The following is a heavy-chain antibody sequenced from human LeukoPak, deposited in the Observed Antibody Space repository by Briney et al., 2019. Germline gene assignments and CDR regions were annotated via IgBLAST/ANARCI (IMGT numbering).Heavy chain of an antibody. D-gene: IGHD3-10*01. CDR1: GGSISSYY. V-gene: IGHV4-4*07. Sequence: SETLSLTCTVSGGSISSYYWSWIRQPAGKGLEWIGRIYTSGSTNYNPSLKSRVTMSVDTSKNQFSLKLSSVTAADTAVYYCARDWLLWFGELETGLNWFDPWGQGTLVTVSS. CDR3: ARDWLLWFGELETGLNWFDP. J-gene: IGHJ5*02. CDR2: IYTSGST.